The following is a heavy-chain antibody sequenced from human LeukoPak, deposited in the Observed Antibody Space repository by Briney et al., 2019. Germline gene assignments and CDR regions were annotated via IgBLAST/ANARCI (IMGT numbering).Heavy chain of an antibody. CDR1: GYTFTSYG. CDR2: ITPFNGNT. D-gene: IGHD5-12*01. CDR3: ARSPFSGDDDAFDI. J-gene: IGHJ3*02. Sequence: SVKVSCKASGYTFTSYGISWVRQAPGQALEWMGWITPFNGNTNYAQQFQDRVTITRDRSRNTVYMELNSLRFEDTAMYYCARSPFSGDDDAFDIWGQGTMVTVSS. V-gene: IGHV1-45*02.